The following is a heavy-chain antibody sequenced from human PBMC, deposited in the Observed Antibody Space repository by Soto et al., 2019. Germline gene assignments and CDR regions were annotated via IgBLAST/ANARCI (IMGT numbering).Heavy chain of an antibody. D-gene: IGHD4-17*01. V-gene: IGHV3-33*01. Sequence: QVQLVESGGGVVQPGRSLRLSCAASGFTFSSYGMHWVRQAPGKGLEWVAVIWYDGSKKYYADSVKGRFTISRDNSKNTLYLQMNSLRAEDTAVYYCARGDHDYGDYLDYWGQGTLVTVSS. CDR2: IWYDGSKK. J-gene: IGHJ4*02. CDR3: ARGDHDYGDYLDY. CDR1: GFTFSSYG.